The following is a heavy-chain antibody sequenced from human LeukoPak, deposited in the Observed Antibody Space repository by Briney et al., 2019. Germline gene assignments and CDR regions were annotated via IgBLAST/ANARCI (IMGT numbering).Heavy chain of an antibody. V-gene: IGHV1-3*01. Sequence: ASVKVSCKASGYTFTSYAMHLVRQAPGQRLEWMGWINAGNGNTKYSQKFQGRVTITRDTSASTAYMELSSLRSEDTAVYYCARDLNWFGELPLLPDYWGQGTLVTVSS. CDR1: GYTFTSYA. CDR2: INAGNGNT. CDR3: ARDLNWFGELPLLPDY. J-gene: IGHJ4*02. D-gene: IGHD3-10*01.